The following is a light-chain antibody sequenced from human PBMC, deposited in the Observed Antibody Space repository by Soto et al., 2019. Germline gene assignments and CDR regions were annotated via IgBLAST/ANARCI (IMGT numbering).Light chain of an antibody. CDR3: QQYGSSPLT. V-gene: IGKV3-20*01. CDR2: GAS. J-gene: IGKJ4*01. CDR1: QSVSSN. Sequence: ETVMTQSPATLSVSPGERVTLSCRASQSVSSNLAWYQQKPGQAPRLLIYGASTRATGIPARFSGSGSGTDFTLTISRLEPEDFAVYYCQQYGSSPLTFGGGTKVDIK.